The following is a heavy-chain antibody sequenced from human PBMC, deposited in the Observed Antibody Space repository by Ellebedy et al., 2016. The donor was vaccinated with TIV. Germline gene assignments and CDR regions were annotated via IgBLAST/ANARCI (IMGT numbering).Heavy chain of an antibody. CDR1: GYTFTGYY. Sequence: ASVKVSCKASGYTFTGYYIHWVRQAPGQGLEWMGYVNPNTGGTNYAQKFQGRVTMTRDTSITTAYMELSRLTSDDTAMYYCAMHTYPRDLVYWGQGTLITVSS. J-gene: IGHJ4*02. V-gene: IGHV1-2*02. CDR2: VNPNTGGT. D-gene: IGHD2-2*01. CDR3: AMHTYPRDLVY.